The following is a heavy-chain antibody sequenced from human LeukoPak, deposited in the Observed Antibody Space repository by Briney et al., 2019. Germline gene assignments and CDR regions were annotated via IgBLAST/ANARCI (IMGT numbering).Heavy chain of an antibody. CDR1: GFTFSSYE. V-gene: IGHV3-48*03. D-gene: IGHD1-1*01. Sequence: GGSLRLSCAASGFTFSSYEMNWVRQAPGKGLEWVSYIGGSGSTIYYADSVKGRFTISRDSAKNSLYLQMNRLRGEDTAVYYCARDYLVGGTDAFDIWDQGTMVTVSS. CDR3: ARDYLVGGTDAFDI. CDR2: IGGSGSTI. J-gene: IGHJ3*02.